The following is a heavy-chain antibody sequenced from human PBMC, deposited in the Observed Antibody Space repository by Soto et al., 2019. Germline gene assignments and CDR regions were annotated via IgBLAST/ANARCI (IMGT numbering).Heavy chain of an antibody. CDR3: ARSVFP. CDR2: IYYSGST. Sequence: SETLSLTCSVSGDSINDKNWWTWLRQPPGKRLEWIGYIYYSGSTYYNPSLKSRVTISVDTSKNQFSLKLSSVTAADTAVYYCARSVFPWGQGTLVTVSS. V-gene: IGHV4-30-4*01. J-gene: IGHJ5*02. CDR1: GDSINDKNW.